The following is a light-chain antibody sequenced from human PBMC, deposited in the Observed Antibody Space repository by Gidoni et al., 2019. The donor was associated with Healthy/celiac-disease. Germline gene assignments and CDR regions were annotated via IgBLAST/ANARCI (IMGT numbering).Light chain of an antibody. CDR3: SSYTSSSTPV. CDR2: DVS. V-gene: IGLV2-14*01. CDR1: SSDVGGYNY. J-gene: IGLJ2*01. Sequence: QSALTQPASVSGSPGQSITISCTGTSSDVGGYNYVSWYQQNPGKAPKLMIYDVSNRPSGVSNRFSGSKSGNTASLTISGLPEDEADYYCSSYTSSSTPVFGGGTKLTVL.